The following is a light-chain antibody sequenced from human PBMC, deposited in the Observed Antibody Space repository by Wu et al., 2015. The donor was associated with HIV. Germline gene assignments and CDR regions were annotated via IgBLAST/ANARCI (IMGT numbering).Light chain of an antibody. Sequence: GDRVTITCRASQNIDYYLAWYQQKPGKAPKLLIYAASTLQGGVPSRFSGSGSGTDFTLIISTLQPEDFASYYCQQLKDYPSTFGQGTRLEI. CDR3: QQLKDYPST. CDR1: QNIDYY. V-gene: IGKV1-9*01. J-gene: IGKJ5*01. CDR2: AAS.